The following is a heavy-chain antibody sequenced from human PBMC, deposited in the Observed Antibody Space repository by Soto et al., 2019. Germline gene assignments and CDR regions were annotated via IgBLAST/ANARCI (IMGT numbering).Heavy chain of an antibody. D-gene: IGHD3-3*01. J-gene: IGHJ4*02. Sequence: SETLSLTCAVSSGSISSSNWWSWVRQPPGKGLEWIGEIYHSGSTNYNPSLKSRVTISVDKSKNQFSLKLSSVTAADTAVYYCAREETTYYDFWSGPKNFDYWGQGTLVTVSS. CDR2: IYHSGST. CDR1: SGSISSSNW. V-gene: IGHV4-4*02. CDR3: AREETTYYDFWSGPKNFDY.